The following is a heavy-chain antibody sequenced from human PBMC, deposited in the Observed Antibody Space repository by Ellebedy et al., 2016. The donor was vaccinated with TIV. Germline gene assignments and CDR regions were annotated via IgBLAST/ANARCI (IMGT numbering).Heavy chain of an antibody. D-gene: IGHD1-26*01. J-gene: IGHJ5*02. CDR2: VTHSGGT. CDR3: ARGIPQAWELLAT. CDR1: SGSFSGYF. V-gene: IGHV4-34*01. Sequence: SETLSLTXAVYSGSFSGYFWTWIRQSPGKGLEWIGEVTHSGGTNYNPSLQSPVIISLDTSKGQFSLQLSSVTAADTAVYYCARGIPQAWELLATWGQGTLVTVSS.